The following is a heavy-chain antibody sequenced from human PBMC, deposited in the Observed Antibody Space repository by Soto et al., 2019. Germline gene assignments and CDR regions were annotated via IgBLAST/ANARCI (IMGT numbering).Heavy chain of an antibody. V-gene: IGHV4-39*01. CDR1: GGFVSSILDY. J-gene: IGHJ5*01. CDR3: GRRGTAFWCYWFGS. D-gene: IGHD2-8*01. Sequence: PSDTLAGMCRASGGFVSSILDYWGWIRQSPGKGLEWIGNIYYDGSTFYNRSLKSRVTISVDTSKRQFSLRVSSGTAADPAVYDWGRRGTAFWCYWFGS. CDR2: IYYDGST.